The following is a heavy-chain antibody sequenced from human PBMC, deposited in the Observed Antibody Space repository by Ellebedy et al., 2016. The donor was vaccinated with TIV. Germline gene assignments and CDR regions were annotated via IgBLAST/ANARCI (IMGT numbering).Heavy chain of an antibody. CDR3: AREGRGRQLNLDS. CDR1: GYTFTDYF. Sequence: ASVKVSCXTSGYTFTDYFVHWVRQAPGQGLEWMGWINTKSGGTNYAQTFKGRVTLTRDTSINTAYMELSRLRSDDTAVYYCAREGRGRQLNLDSWGQGALVTVSS. J-gene: IGHJ4*02. CDR2: INTKSGGT. D-gene: IGHD6-13*01. V-gene: IGHV1-2*02.